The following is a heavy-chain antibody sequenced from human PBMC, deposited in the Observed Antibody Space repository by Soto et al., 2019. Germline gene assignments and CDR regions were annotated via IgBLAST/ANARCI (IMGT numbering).Heavy chain of an antibody. J-gene: IGHJ6*02. CDR1: GGTFSSYA. D-gene: IGHD6-13*01. V-gene: IGHV1-69*01. CDR2: IIPIFGTA. CDR3: ARDLRHSSSWKYYYYYGMDV. Sequence: QVQLVQSGAEVKKPGSSVKVSCKASGGTFSSYAISWVRQAPGQGLEWMGGIIPIFGTANYAQKFQGRVTITADESTSTAYMELSSLRSEDTAVYYSARDLRHSSSWKYYYYYGMDVWGQGTTVTVSS.